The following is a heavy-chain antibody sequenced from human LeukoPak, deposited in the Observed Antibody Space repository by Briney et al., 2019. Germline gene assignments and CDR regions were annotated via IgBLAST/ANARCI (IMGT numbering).Heavy chain of an antibody. J-gene: IGHJ6*02. CDR3: ARGGTAGSYYYYYGMDV. Sequence: ASVKVSCKASGYTFTSYDINWVRQATGQGLEWMGWMNPNSGNTGYAQKFQGRVTMTRNTSISTAYMELSSLRSEDMAVYYCARGGTAGSYYYYYGMDVWGQGTTVTVSS. D-gene: IGHD6-13*01. V-gene: IGHV1-8*01. CDR1: GYTFTSYD. CDR2: MNPNSGNT.